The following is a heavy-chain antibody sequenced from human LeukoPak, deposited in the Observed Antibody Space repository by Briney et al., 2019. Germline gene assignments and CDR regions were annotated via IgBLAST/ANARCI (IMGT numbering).Heavy chain of an antibody. J-gene: IGHJ6*03. CDR2: ITSEGISS. V-gene: IGHV3-74*03. Sequence: PGGSLRLSCTGSTSALRNYWIHWVRHVPGKGLEWISRITSEGISSSYADSVKGRFTISRDNAKKTVYLQMSSLRAEDTAVYYCARDWSIPSLTGYYIDVWGNGTTVTVSS. D-gene: IGHD3-9*01. CDR3: ARDWSIPSLTGYYIDV. CDR1: TSALRNYW.